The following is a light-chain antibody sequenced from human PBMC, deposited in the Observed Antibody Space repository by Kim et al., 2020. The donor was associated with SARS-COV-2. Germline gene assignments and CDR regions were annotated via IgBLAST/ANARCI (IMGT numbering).Light chain of an antibody. Sequence: GQSVTISCTGTSRDVGGYNYVSWYQQHPGKAPKLMIYDVSKRPSGVPDRFSGSKSGNTASLTISGLQAEDEADYYCCSYAGSYPYVFGTGTKVTVL. CDR3: CSYAGSYPYV. J-gene: IGLJ1*01. CDR1: SRDVGGYNY. CDR2: DVS. V-gene: IGLV2-11*01.